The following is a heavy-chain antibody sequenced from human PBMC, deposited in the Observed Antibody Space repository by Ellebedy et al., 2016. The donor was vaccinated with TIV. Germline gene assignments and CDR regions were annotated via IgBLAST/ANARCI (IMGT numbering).Heavy chain of an antibody. D-gene: IGHD3-10*01. CDR1: GGSISSYY. CDR2: MYYGGST. J-gene: IGHJ4*02. Sequence: MPSETLSLTCTVSGGSISSYYWNWIRQPPGKGLEWIGYMYYGGSTNYNPSLRSRVTISVDTSKNQFSLKLNSMTAAETAVYYWACEDGSGALDHWGQGTLVTVSS. V-gene: IGHV4-59*01. CDR3: ACEDGSGALDH.